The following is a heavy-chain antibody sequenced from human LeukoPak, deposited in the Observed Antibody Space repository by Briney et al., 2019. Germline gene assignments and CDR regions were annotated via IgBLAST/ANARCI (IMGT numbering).Heavy chain of an antibody. CDR1: GGSISSYY. V-gene: IGHV4-59*01. D-gene: IGHD4-17*01. J-gene: IGHJ6*02. Sequence: SETLSLTCTVSGGSISSYYWSWIRQPPGKGLEWIGYIYYSGSTNYNPSLKSRVTISVDTSKNQFSLKLSSVTAADTAVYYCAKGTVSFTYYYYGMDVWGQGTTVTVSS. CDR3: AKGTVSFTYYYYGMDV. CDR2: IYYSGST.